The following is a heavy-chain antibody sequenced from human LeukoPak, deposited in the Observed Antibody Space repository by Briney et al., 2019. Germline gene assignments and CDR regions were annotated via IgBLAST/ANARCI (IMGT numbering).Heavy chain of an antibody. Sequence: SETLSLTCAVSGYSISSGYYWGWIRQPPGKGLEWIGSIYHSGSTYYNPSLKSRVTISVDTSKNQSSLKLSSVTAADTAVYYCASLMVRGVYWGQGTLVTVSS. CDR2: IYHSGST. D-gene: IGHD3-10*01. J-gene: IGHJ4*02. V-gene: IGHV4-38-2*01. CDR3: ASLMVRGVY. CDR1: GYSISSGYY.